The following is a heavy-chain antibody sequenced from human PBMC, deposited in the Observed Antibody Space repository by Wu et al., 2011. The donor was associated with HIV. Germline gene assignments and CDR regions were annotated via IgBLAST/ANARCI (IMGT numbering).Heavy chain of an antibody. V-gene: IGHV1-69*14. CDR2: IIPVYGTA. J-gene: IGHJ4*02. CDR1: RHLSSYE. D-gene: IGHD3-22*01. CDR3: ACLSPSHYYYDRSAFGY. Sequence: QVQLVQSGAEVKKPGSSVKGLLQGFWRHLSSYEISWVRQAPGQGLEWIGRIIPVYGTANYAQKFQGRVTISADKFTSTTSMDLSSLRSEDTAVYYCACLSPSHYYYDRSAFGYWGQGTLVTVSS.